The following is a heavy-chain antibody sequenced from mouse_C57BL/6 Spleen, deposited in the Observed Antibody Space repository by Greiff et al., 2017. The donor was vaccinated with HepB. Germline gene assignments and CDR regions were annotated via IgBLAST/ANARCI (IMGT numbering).Heavy chain of an antibody. J-gene: IGHJ4*01. Sequence: VQLKQSGAELVKPGASVKLSCTASGFNIKDYYMHWVKQRTEQGLEWIGRIDPEDGETKYAPKFQGKATITADTSSNTTYLQLSSLASEDTAVYSCATSSRPEYYGSSYVAMDYWGQGTSVTVSS. CDR2: IDPEDGET. V-gene: IGHV14-2*01. CDR3: ATSSRPEYYGSSYVAMDY. D-gene: IGHD1-1*01. CDR1: GFNIKDYY.